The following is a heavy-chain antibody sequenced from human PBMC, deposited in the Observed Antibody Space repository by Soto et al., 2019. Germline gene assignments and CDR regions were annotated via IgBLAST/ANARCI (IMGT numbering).Heavy chain of an antibody. J-gene: IGHJ6*02. CDR3: AREEWTDRRPYLYSGMDV. Sequence: EVQLLESGGGSVQPGGSLKLSCAVSGFTFSIYAMCWVRQAPGRGPAWVAGINDDGDRTYYADSAKGRFTISRDNSKNTLYLQMNSLRAEDTAVYYCAREEWTDRRPYLYSGMDVWGQGTTVTVSS. D-gene: IGHD3-3*01. V-gene: IGHV3-23*01. CDR1: GFTFSIYA. CDR2: INDDGDRT.